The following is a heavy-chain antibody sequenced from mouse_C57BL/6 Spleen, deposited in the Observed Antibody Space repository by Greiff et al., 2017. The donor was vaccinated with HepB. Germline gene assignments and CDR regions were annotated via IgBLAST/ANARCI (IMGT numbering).Heavy chain of an antibody. J-gene: IGHJ3*01. Sequence: EVQLQQSGPELVKPGASVKISCKASGYTFTDYYMNWVKQSHGKSLEWIGDINPNNGGTSYNQKFKGKATLTVDKSSSTAYMELRSLTSEDSAVYDCARGAPKFAYWGQGTLVTVSA. CDR1: GYTFTDYY. CDR3: ARGAPKFAY. V-gene: IGHV1-26*01. CDR2: INPNNGGT.